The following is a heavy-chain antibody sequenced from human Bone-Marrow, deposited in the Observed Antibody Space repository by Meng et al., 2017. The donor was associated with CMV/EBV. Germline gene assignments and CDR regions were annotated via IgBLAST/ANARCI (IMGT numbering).Heavy chain of an antibody. CDR3: ARCAVSLTQYYYYGMDV. CDR1: GGTFSSYA. D-gene: IGHD4-23*01. Sequence: SVKVSCKASGGTFSSYAISWVRQAPGQGLEWMGGIIPILGIANYVQKFQGRVTITADKSTSTAYMELSSLRSEDTAACYCARCAVSLTQYYYYGMDVWGQGTTVTVSS. CDR2: IIPILGIA. V-gene: IGHV1-69*10. J-gene: IGHJ6*02.